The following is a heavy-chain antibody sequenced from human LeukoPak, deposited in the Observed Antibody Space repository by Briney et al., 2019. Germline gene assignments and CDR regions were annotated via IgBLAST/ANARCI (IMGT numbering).Heavy chain of an antibody. CDR1: GFTFSDYY. CDR2: ISSSGSTI. D-gene: IGHD4-17*01. Sequence: GGSLRLSCAASGFTFSDYYMSWIRQAPGKGLEWVSYISSSGSTIYYADSVKGRFTISRDNAKDSLSLQMNSLRAEDTAVCYCARERFYGDYFDYWGQGTLVIVSS. J-gene: IGHJ4*02. V-gene: IGHV3-11*04. CDR3: ARERFYGDYFDY.